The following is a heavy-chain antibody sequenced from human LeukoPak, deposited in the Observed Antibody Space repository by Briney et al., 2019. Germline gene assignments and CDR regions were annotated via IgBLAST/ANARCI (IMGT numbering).Heavy chain of an antibody. D-gene: IGHD3-3*01. Sequence: GGSLRLSCAASGFTFSSYAMHWVRQAPGKGLEWVAVISYDGSNKYYADSVKGRFTISRDNSKNTLYLQMNSLRAEDTAVYYCARAPPSRFLEWFLGAFDIWGQGTLVTVSS. CDR1: GFTFSSYA. CDR3: ARAPPSRFLEWFLGAFDI. J-gene: IGHJ3*02. V-gene: IGHV3-30-3*01. CDR2: ISYDGSNK.